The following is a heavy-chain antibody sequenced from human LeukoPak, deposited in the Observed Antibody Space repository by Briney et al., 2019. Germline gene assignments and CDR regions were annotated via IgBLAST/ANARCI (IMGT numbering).Heavy chain of an antibody. Sequence: SVKVSCKTSGGTFSSYAISWVRQAPGQGLEWMGGIIPIFGTANYAQKFQGRVTITADESTSTAYMELSSLRSEDTAVYYCARVSYSSSWHDGYWGQGTLVTVSS. J-gene: IGHJ4*02. D-gene: IGHD6-13*01. CDR3: ARVSYSSSWHDGY. CDR2: IIPIFGTA. CDR1: GGTFSSYA. V-gene: IGHV1-69*01.